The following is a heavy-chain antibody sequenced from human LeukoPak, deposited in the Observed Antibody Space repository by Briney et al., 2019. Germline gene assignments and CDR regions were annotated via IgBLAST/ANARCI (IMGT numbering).Heavy chain of an antibody. D-gene: IGHD3-22*01. CDR3: ARDITTPTVVVISRYFDY. V-gene: IGHV1-2*06. CDR2: INPNSGGT. Sequence: ASVKVSCKASGYTFIGYYIHWVRQAPGQGLEWMGRINPNSGGTNYARKFQGRVTMTRDTSISTAYMELSRLRSDDTAVYYCARDITTPTVVVISRYFDYWGQGTLVTVSS. CDR1: GYTFIGYY. J-gene: IGHJ4*02.